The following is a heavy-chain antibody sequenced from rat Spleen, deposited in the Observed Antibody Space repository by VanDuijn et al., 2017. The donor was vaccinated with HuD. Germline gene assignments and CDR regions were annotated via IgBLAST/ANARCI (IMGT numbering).Heavy chain of an antibody. D-gene: IGHD2-2*01. J-gene: IGHJ1*01. Sequence: EVQLVESGGGLVQPGRSLKLSCVASGFTFSSYWMYWIRQAPGKGLEWVATISYGDSSGHSSTYYRDSVKGRFTISRDNAKNTLYLQMDSLRSEDTATYYCARAGYLRDWYFDFWGPGTMVTVSS. CDR1: GFTFSSYW. CDR2: ISYGDSSGHSST. V-gene: IGHV5-29*01. CDR3: ARAGYLRDWYFDF.